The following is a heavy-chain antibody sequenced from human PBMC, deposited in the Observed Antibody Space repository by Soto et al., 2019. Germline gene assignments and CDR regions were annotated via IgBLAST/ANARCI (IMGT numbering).Heavy chain of an antibody. CDR3: AREGGSRFGELLYYFDY. D-gene: IGHD3-10*01. J-gene: IGHJ4*02. CDR2: IYHSGST. Sequence: SETLSLTCAVSGGSISSSNWWSWVRQPPGKGLEWIGEIYHSGSTNYNPSLKSRVTISVDKSKNKFSLKLSSLTAADTAVYYCAREGGSRFGELLYYFDYWGQGTLVTVSS. CDR1: GGSISSSNW. V-gene: IGHV4-4*02.